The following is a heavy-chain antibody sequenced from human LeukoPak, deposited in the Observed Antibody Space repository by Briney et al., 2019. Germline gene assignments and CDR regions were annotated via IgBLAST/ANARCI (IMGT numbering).Heavy chain of an antibody. V-gene: IGHV3-11*01. Sequence: PGGSLRLSCAASGFTFSDYYMSWIRQAPGKGLEWVSYISTSGSTIHYADSVKGRFTVSRDNAKKSLYLQMNSLRAEDTAVYYCARDLGGYSGPSAYWGQGSLVIVPS. D-gene: IGHD5-12*01. CDR3: ARDLGGYSGPSAY. CDR2: ISTSGSTI. CDR1: GFTFSDYY. J-gene: IGHJ4*02.